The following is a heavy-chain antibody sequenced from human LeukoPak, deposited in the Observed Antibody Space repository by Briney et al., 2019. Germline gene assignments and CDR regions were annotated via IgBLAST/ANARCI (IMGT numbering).Heavy chain of an antibody. V-gene: IGHV1-2*02. CDR2: INPNSGGT. CDR3: ARAPSITMIVQQSGDNWYFDL. CDR1: GYTFTGYY. J-gene: IGHJ2*01. Sequence: GASVKVSCKASGYTFTGYYMHWVRQAPGQGLEWMGWINPNSGGTNYAQKFQGRVTMTRDTSISTAYMELSRLRSDDTAVYYCARAPSITMIVQQSGDNWYFDLWGRGTLVTVSS. D-gene: IGHD3-22*01.